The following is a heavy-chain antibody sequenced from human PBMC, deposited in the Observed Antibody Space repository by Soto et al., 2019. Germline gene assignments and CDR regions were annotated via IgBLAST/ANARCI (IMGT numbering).Heavy chain of an antibody. Sequence: ASVKVSFKASGYTFTSYDINWVRQATGQGLEWMGWMNPNSGNTGYAQKFQGRVTMTRNTSISTAYMELSSLRSEDTAVYYCARGYLVDYGESYYFDYWGQGTLVTVSS. D-gene: IGHD4-17*01. J-gene: IGHJ4*02. CDR1: GYTFTSYD. CDR2: MNPNSGNT. CDR3: ARGYLVDYGESYYFDY. V-gene: IGHV1-8*01.